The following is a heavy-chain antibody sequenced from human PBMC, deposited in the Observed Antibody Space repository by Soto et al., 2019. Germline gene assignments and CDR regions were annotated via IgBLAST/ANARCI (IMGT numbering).Heavy chain of an antibody. V-gene: IGHV5-10-1*01. D-gene: IGHD1-26*01. CDR3: GRLLSRLGNLYWYFAL. CDR2: IDPSDSYT. J-gene: IGHJ2*01. Sequence: PAESLKISCKGSGYTFTSYWISWVRQMPGKGLERMGRIDPSDSYTNYSPSFQGHVTISADKSISTAYRQWSSLKASDTAMYYCGRLLSRLGNLYWYFALCGRXSLVPVSA. CDR1: GYTFTSYW.